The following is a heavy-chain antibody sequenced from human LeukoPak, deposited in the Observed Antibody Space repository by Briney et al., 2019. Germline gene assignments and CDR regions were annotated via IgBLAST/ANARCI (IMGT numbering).Heavy chain of an antibody. CDR1: GFTFSSYS. J-gene: IGHJ4*02. D-gene: IGHD6-13*01. Sequence: PGRSMRLSSAASGFTFSSYSMNWVSQPPGGGLGWVSSISSSSSYIYYADSVKRRFTISRDNAKTSLYLQMNSLRAEDTAAYYCARATAYSSSWPAYFDYWGQGTLVTVSS. CDR3: ARATAYSSSWPAYFDY. CDR2: ISSSSSYI. V-gene: IGHV3-21*01.